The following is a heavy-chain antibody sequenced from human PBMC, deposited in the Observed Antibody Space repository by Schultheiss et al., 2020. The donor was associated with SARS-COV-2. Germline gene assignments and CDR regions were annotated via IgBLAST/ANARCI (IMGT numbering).Heavy chain of an antibody. D-gene: IGHD3-3*01. CDR2: INSDGSGT. CDR1: GFTLSSYW. J-gene: IGHJ4*02. V-gene: IGHV3-74*01. CDR3: ARDPPSNYDFWSGSYYFDY. Sequence: GGSLRLSCAASGFTLSSYWMHWVRQAPGKGLVWVSRINSDGSGTNYADSVKGRFTISRDNAKNSLYLQMNSLRDEDTAVYYCARDPPSNYDFWSGSYYFDYWGQGTLVTVSS.